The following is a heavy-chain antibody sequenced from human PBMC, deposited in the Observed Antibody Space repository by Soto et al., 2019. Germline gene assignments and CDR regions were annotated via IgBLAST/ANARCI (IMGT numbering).Heavy chain of an antibody. CDR1: WFSLSTSGVG. CDR3: AHKGPEDGPLDY. Sequence: QITLKESGPTLVRPTQTLTLTCALSWFSLSTSGVGVGWIRQPPGKALEWLAVLYWDDSKHYSPSLRSRLTITKYTSKNQVVRTMTNMDPMDTGTYYCAHKGPEDGPLDYWGPGTLVTVSS. J-gene: IGHJ4*02. CDR2: LYWDDSK. V-gene: IGHV2-5*02.